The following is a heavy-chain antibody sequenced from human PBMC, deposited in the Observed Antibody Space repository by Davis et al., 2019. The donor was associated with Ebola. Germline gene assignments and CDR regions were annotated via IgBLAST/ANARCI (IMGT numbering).Heavy chain of an antibody. CDR2: IRSKANSYAT. CDR1: GFTFSGSA. CDR3: TTTTVTNDY. V-gene: IGHV3-73*01. Sequence: PGGSLRLSCAASGFTFSGSAMHWVRQASGKGLEWVGRIRSKANSYATAYAASVKGRFTISRDDSKNTAYLEMNSLKTEDTAVYYCTTTTVTNDYWGQGTLVTVSS. J-gene: IGHJ4*02. D-gene: IGHD4-17*01.